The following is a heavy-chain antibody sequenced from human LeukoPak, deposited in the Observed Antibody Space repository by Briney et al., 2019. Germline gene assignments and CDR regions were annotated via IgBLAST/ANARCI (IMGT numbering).Heavy chain of an antibody. V-gene: IGHV4-59*01. D-gene: IGHD3-22*01. CDR2: IYYSGST. CDR1: GGSISSYY. CDR3: ARTHYDSSGYYSYYFDY. J-gene: IGHJ4*02. Sequence: LETLSLTCTVCGGSISSYYWSWIRQPPGKGLEWIGYIYYSGSTNYNPSLKSRVAISVDTSKNQFSLKLSSVTAADTAVYYCARTHYDSSGYYSYYFDYWGQGTLVTVSS.